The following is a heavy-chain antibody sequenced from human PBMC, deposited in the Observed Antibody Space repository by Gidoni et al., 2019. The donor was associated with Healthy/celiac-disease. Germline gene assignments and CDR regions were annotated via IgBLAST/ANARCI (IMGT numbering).Heavy chain of an antibody. CDR2: IDPSDSYT. V-gene: IGHV5-10-1*03. J-gene: IGHJ5*02. D-gene: IGHD3-10*01. CDR1: GYSFTSYW. CDR3: ARARYYGENWFDP. Sequence: EVQLVQSGAEVQKPGESLRIYCKGSGYSFTSYWISWVRQMPGKGLEWMGRIDPSDSYTNYSPSFQGHVNISADKPISTAYLQWRSLKASDNAMYYCARARYYGENWFDPWGQGTLVTVSS.